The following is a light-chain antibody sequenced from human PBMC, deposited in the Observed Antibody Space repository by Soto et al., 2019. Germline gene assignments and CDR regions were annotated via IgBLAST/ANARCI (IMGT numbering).Light chain of an antibody. V-gene: IGKV3-20*01. Sequence: EIVLTQSPDTLSLSPGERATLSCRASQSVSSSFLAWYQQKPGQAPRLLIYRASSRATGIPDRFTGSGSGTDLTLTIRRLEPEDFAVYYCQQYESSPLTFGGGTKVEIK. CDR2: RAS. CDR1: QSVSSSF. CDR3: QQYESSPLT. J-gene: IGKJ4*01.